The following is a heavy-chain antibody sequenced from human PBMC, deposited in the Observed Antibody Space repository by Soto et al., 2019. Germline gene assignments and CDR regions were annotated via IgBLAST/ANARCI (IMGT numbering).Heavy chain of an antibody. CDR3: TQIYGSGSWGWYFHS. Sequence: QITLRESGPSLVKPTETLTLTCTFSGFSLTTTGLGVGWVRQPPGKALEWLAVVFWDDGERYRPSLKTRVTITKDTSKNQEVLTMTNMDPVDTATYYCTQIYGSGSWGWYFHSWGQGSLVTVSS. D-gene: IGHD1-26*01. CDR2: VFWDDGE. J-gene: IGHJ4*02. V-gene: IGHV2-5*02. CDR1: GFSLTTTGLG.